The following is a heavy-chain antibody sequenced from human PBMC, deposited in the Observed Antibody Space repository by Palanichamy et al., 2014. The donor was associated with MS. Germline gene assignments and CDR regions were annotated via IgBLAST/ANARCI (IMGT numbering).Heavy chain of an antibody. CDR3: AHRKTGTTVTTYTGFDY. CDR1: GFSLSTSGVG. Sequence: ITLKESGPTLVKPTQTLTLTCSFSGFSLSTSGVGVGWIRQPPGKALEWLALIYWDDDKRYSPSLKSRLTITKDTSKNQVVLIMTNMDPVDTATYYCAHRKTGTTVTTYTGFDYWGQGTLVTVSS. CDR2: IYWDDDK. J-gene: IGHJ4*02. V-gene: IGHV2-5*02. D-gene: IGHD4-17*01.